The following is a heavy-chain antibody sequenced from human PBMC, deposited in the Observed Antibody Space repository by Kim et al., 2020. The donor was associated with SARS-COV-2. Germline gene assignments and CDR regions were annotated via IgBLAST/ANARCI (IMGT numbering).Heavy chain of an antibody. Sequence: ASVKVSCKTSGYPFTRSALHWVRQAPGQGLELMRWINTNTGKSTYAQGFTGRFVFSLDTSVSTAYLEISGLKTEDSAVYFCAKDSGRDYYFDHWGQGALV. D-gene: IGHD3-10*01. V-gene: IGHV7-4-1*02. J-gene: IGHJ4*02. CDR2: INTNTGKS. CDR1: GYPFTRSA. CDR3: AKDSGRDYYFDH.